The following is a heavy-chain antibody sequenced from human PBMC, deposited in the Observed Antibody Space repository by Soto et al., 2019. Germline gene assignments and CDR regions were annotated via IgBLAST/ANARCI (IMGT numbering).Heavy chain of an antibody. Sequence: ASVKVSCKASGYTFTSYYMHWVRQAPGRGLEWMGIINPSGGSTSYAQKFQGRVTMTRDTSTSTVYMELSSLRSEDTAVYYCASLTPADAFDIWGQGTMVTVSS. V-gene: IGHV1-46*01. CDR2: INPSGGST. CDR3: ASLTPADAFDI. CDR1: GYTFTSYY. D-gene: IGHD2-15*01. J-gene: IGHJ3*02.